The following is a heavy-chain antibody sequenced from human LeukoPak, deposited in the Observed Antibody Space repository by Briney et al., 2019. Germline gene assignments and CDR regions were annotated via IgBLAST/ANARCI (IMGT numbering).Heavy chain of an antibody. CDR2: ISSSSSYI. D-gene: IGHD2-21*02. CDR1: GFTFSSYS. J-gene: IGHJ4*02. V-gene: IGHV3-21*01. Sequence: PGGSLRLSCAASGFTFSSYSMNWVRQAPGKGLEWVSSISSSSSYIYYADSVKGRFTISRGNAKNSLYLQMNSLRAEDTAVYYCARLVVVTAISDYWGQGTLVTVSS. CDR3: ARLVVVTAISDY.